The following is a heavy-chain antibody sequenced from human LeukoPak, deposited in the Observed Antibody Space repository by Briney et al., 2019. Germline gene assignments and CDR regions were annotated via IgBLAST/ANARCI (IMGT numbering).Heavy chain of an antibody. CDR3: ARNSIVGATLRVSNWFDP. J-gene: IGHJ5*02. CDR2: TIPIFGIA. Sequence: SVKVSCKASGGTFSSYAISWVRQAPGQGLEWMGRTIPIFGIANYAQKFQGRVTITADRSTSTAYMELSSLRSEDTAVYYCARNSIVGATLRVSNWFDPWGQGTLVTVSS. CDR1: GGTFSSYA. D-gene: IGHD1-26*01. V-gene: IGHV1-69*04.